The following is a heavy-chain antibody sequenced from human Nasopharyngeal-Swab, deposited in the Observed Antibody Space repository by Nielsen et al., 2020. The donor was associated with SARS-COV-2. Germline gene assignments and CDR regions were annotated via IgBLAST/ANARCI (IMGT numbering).Heavy chain of an antibody. CDR2: IKEDGGDT. J-gene: IGHJ5*02. V-gene: IGHV3-7*03. CDR3: TNRAWLET. D-gene: IGHD5-12*01. CDR1: GFNFNTQW. Sequence: GESLKISCAASGFNFNTQWMSLVRQAPGKELEWVANIKEDGGDTYYVGSVKGRFTISRDNAQNSLFLQMTNLKVEDTAVYYCTNRAWLETWGQGTLVTVSS.